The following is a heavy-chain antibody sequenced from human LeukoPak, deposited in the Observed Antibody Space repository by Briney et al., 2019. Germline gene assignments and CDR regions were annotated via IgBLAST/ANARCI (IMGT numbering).Heavy chain of an antibody. V-gene: IGHV4-61*08. D-gene: IGHD2-21*02. CDR3: ARVPHLNCGGDCYRRYFDY. Sequence: RASETLSLTCTVSGGSISSGGYYWSWIRQHPGKGLEWIGYIYYSGSTNYNPSLKSRVTISVDTSKNQFSLKLSSVTAADTAVYYCARVPHLNCGGDCYRRYFDYWGQGTLVTVSS. J-gene: IGHJ4*02. CDR1: GGSISSGGYY. CDR2: IYYSGST.